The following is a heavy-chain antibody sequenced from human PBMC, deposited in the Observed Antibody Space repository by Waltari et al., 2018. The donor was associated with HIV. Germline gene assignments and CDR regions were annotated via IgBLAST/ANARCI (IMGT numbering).Heavy chain of an antibody. CDR2: IYPRDSGT. J-gene: IGHJ4*02. Sequence: EVQLLQSGAAVKKPGESLTISCKGSGYSFPGYWIGWVRQKPGKGLEWMGMIYPRDSGTRLSPSFQGQVTITADKSIDTAYLHWTSLKASDTAIYYCTRQLYRGGEVAYWGQGTLVTVSS. CDR1: GYSFPGYW. V-gene: IGHV5-51*01. CDR3: TRQLYRGGEVAY. D-gene: IGHD3-10*01.